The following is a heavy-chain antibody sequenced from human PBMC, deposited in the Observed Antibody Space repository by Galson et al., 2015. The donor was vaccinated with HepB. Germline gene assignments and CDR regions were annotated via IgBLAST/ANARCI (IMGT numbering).Heavy chain of an antibody. Sequence: SVKVSCKASGGTFSSYAISWVRQAPGQGLEWMGGIIPIFGTANYAQKFQGRVTITADESTSTAYMELSSLRSEDTAVYYCASPGRYCSSTSCFYDYWGQGTLVTVSS. CDR3: ASPGRYCSSTSCFYDY. CDR2: IIPIFGTA. J-gene: IGHJ4*02. D-gene: IGHD2-2*01. CDR1: GGTFSSYA. V-gene: IGHV1-69*13.